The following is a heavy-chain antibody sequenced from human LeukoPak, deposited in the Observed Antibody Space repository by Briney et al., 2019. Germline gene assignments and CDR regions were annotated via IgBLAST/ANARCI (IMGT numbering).Heavy chain of an antibody. V-gene: IGHV3-11*01. J-gene: IGHJ4*02. D-gene: IGHD6-19*01. CDR2: ISAGGKTI. CDR1: GFTFSDYH. CDR3: AGRRYSSVV. Sequence: GGSLRLSCTVSGFTFSDYHMSWIRQAPGTGLEWVSYISAGGKTIYYADSVKGRFTVSRDNAKSSLSLQMNSLRAEDTAVYYCAGRRYSSVVWGQGTLVTVSS.